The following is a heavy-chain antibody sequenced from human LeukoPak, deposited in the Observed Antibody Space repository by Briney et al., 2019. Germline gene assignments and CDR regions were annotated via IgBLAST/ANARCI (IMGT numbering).Heavy chain of an antibody. Sequence: GGSLRLSCAASEFIVSINYMTWVRQAPGKGLEWVGRIKSKTDGATTDYAAPVKGRFTISRDDSENTLYLQMNSLKTEDAAVYYCARGSRLGVVERDAFDIWGQGTMVTVSS. D-gene: IGHD3-3*01. J-gene: IGHJ3*02. V-gene: IGHV3-15*01. CDR3: ARGSRLGVVERDAFDI. CDR2: IKSKTDGATT. CDR1: EFIVSINY.